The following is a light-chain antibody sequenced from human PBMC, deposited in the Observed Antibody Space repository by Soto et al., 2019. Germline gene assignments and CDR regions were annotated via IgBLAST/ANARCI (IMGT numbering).Light chain of an antibody. V-gene: IGKV1-5*03. CDR3: QHYNSYSEA. CDR1: QTISSW. CDR2: KAS. Sequence: DIKMPQSPSALSRYVGEKDKINCLASQTISSWLAWYQQKPGKAPKILIYKASTLKSGVPSRFSGSGSGTEFTLTISSLQPDDFATYYCQHYNSYSEAFGQGTKVDI. J-gene: IGKJ1*01.